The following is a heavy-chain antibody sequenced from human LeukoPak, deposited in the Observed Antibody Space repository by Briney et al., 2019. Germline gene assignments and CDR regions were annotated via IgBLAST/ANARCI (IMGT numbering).Heavy chain of an antibody. CDR2: INSDGSST. D-gene: IGHD2-2*01. CDR1: GFAFSSYW. CDR3: AREYCSSTSCYFDY. J-gene: IGHJ4*02. V-gene: IGHV3-74*01. Sequence: GGSLRLSCAASGFAFSSYWMHWVRQAPGKGLVWVSRINSDGSSTIYADSVKGRFTISRDNAKNTLYLQMNSLRAEDTAVYYCAREYCSSTSCYFDYWGQGTLVTVSS.